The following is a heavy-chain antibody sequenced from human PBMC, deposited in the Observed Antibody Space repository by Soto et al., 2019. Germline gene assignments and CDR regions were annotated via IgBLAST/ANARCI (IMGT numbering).Heavy chain of an antibody. CDR3: ARGPIGTTMLSYYYFGMDV. CDR2: ISHSGVT. D-gene: IGHD1-1*01. Sequence: SETLSLTCGVYGGSLSNYYWSWIRQSPGKGLEWIGEISHSGVTNHNPSLKSRVTISVDTSKSQFSLKVRSLTAAETAVYYCARGPIGTTMLSYYYFGMDVWGKGTTVTVSS. J-gene: IGHJ6*04. CDR1: GGSLSNYY. V-gene: IGHV4-34*01.